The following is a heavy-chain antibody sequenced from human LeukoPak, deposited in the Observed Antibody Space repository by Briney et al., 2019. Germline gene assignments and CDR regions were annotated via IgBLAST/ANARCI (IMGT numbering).Heavy chain of an antibody. CDR1: GFTFSSYE. CDR2: ISSSGSTI. Sequence: PGGSLRLSXAASGFTFSSYEMNWVRQAPGKGLEWVSYISSSGSTIYYADSVKGRFTISRDNAKNSLYLQMNSLRAEDTAVYYCARAFLYYFDSSGYYRAFDIWGQGTMVTVSS. V-gene: IGHV3-48*03. D-gene: IGHD3-22*01. J-gene: IGHJ3*02. CDR3: ARAFLYYFDSSGYYRAFDI.